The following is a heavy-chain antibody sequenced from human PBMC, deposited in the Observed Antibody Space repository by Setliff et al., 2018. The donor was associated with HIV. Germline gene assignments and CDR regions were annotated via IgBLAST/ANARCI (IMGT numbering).Heavy chain of an antibody. CDR1: GFTFSGSA. D-gene: IGHD5-12*01. CDR2: ILDKANNYAT. Sequence: GGSLRLSCAASGFTFSGSAMHWVRQASGKGLEWVGRILDKANNYATAYAASLEGRFTISRDDSKNTAYLQMSSLKTEDTAVYYCTTVKLEMATIRPYWGQGTLVTV. V-gene: IGHV3-73*01. CDR3: TTVKLEMATIRPY. J-gene: IGHJ4*02.